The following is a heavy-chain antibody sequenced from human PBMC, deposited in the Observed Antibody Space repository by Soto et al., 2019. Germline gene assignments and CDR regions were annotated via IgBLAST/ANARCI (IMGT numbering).Heavy chain of an antibody. V-gene: IGHV1-69*01. Sequence: QGQLVQSGAEVKKPGSSVKFSCKASGGTFSSYAISWVRQAPGQGLEWRGGIIPILVTANYAQKFQGRVTITADESTSTAYMELSSLRSEDTAVYYCARDGRQQLVGPGGMDVWGQGTTVTVSS. J-gene: IGHJ6*02. CDR1: GGTFSSYA. CDR3: ARDGRQQLVGPGGMDV. CDR2: IIPILVTA. D-gene: IGHD6-6*01.